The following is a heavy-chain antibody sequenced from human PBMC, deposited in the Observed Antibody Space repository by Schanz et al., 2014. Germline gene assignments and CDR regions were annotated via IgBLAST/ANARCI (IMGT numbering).Heavy chain of an antibody. Sequence: QVQLVQSGAEVKKPGASVKVSCKTSGGTFSSYTISWVRQAPGQGPEWMGRISPILGIGNDAQNFQCRGTITADKFTSTAYMEVSSLRPDATAVFYCAKDRGADYGDYGFAFDIWGQGTMVTVSS. CDR2: ISPILGIG. CDR3: AKDRGADYGDYGFAFDI. D-gene: IGHD4-17*01. V-gene: IGHV1-69*09. J-gene: IGHJ3*02. CDR1: GGTFSSYT.